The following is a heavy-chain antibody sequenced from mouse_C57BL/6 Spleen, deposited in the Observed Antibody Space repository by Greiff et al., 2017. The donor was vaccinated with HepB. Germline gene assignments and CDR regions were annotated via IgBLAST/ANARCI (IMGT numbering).Heavy chain of an antibody. CDR1: GYTFTSYW. V-gene: IGHV1-69*01. CDR3: ARGIRFDYDHFDY. D-gene: IGHD2-4*01. J-gene: IGHJ2*01. CDR2: IDPSDSYT. Sequence: QVQLKQPGAELVMPGASVKLSCKASGYTFTSYWMHWVKQRPGQGLEWIGEIDPSDSYTNYNQKFKGKSTLTVDKSSSTAYMQLSSLTSEDSAVYYCARGIRFDYDHFDYWGQGTTLTVSS.